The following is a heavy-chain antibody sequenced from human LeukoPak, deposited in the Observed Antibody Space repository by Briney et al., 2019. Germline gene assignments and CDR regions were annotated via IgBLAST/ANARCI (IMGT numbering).Heavy chain of an antibody. CDR1: GFTFSSYA. Sequence: VGSLRLSCAASGFTFSSYAMHWVRQAPGKGLEWVAVISYDGSNKYYADSVKGRFTISRHNSKNTLYLQMNSLRAEDTAVYYCCIITMIVDDAFDIWGQGTMVTVSS. D-gene: IGHD3-22*01. CDR3: CIITMIVDDAFDI. V-gene: IGHV3-30-3*01. CDR2: ISYDGSNK. J-gene: IGHJ3*02.